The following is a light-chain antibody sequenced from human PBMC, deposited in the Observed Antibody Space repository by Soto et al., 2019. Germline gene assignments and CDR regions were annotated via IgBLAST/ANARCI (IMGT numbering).Light chain of an antibody. Sequence: EIVLTQSPVTLSFSPGERGTLSFRASQSLSSSQLAWYQQKPGQAPRLLIYDASKRATGIPDRFSGSGSGTDFTLTISRLEPEDSAVYHCQFYGDSWTFGLGTKVDNK. J-gene: IGKJ1*01. CDR2: DAS. CDR1: QSLSSSQ. CDR3: QFYGDSWT. V-gene: IGKV3-20*01.